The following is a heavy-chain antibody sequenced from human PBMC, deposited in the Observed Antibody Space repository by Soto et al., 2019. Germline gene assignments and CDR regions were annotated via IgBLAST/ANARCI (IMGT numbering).Heavy chain of an antibody. D-gene: IGHD3-3*01. CDR2: ISGSGGST. Sequence: EVQLLESGGGLVQPGGSLRLSCAASGFTFSSYAMSWVRQAPGKGLEWVSAISGSGGSTYYADSVKGRFTISRDNSKNTLYLQMNSLRAEDTAVYYWAKGKGEWFDAFDIWGQGTMVTVSS. V-gene: IGHV3-23*01. CDR3: AKGKGEWFDAFDI. J-gene: IGHJ3*02. CDR1: GFTFSSYA.